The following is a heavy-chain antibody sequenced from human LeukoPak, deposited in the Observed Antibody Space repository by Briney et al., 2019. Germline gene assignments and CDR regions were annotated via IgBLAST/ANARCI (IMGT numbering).Heavy chain of an antibody. V-gene: IGHV4-34*01. Sequence: TSETLSLTCDVSGGSCDDYYCSWIRQPPGKGLEWIGEIHPHGIFYYNSSLMSRVTISIDTSKSQFSLRLTSVTAADTAFYYCARGRDRSKAGDHWGQGSLVTVSS. CDR3: ARGRDRSKAGDH. D-gene: IGHD5-24*01. J-gene: IGHJ4*02. CDR2: IHPHGIF. CDR1: GGSCDDYY.